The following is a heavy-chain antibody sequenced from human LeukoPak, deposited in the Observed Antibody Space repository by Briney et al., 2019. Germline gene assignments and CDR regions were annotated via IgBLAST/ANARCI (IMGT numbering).Heavy chain of an antibody. V-gene: IGHV4-59*01. J-gene: IGHJ4*02. Sequence: SETLSLTCAVYGGSISGFYWTWIRQPPGKGLEWIGYIYYSGSTNYNPSLKSRVTISVDTSKNRFSLKLSSVTAADTAVYYCARGVVIAPQTFDYWGQGTLVTVSS. D-gene: IGHD2-21*01. CDR1: GGSISGFY. CDR2: IYYSGST. CDR3: ARGVVIAPQTFDY.